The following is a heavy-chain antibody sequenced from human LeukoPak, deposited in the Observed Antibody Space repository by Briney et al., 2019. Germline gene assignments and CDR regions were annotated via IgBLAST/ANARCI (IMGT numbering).Heavy chain of an antibody. CDR1: GFTVSSNY. J-gene: IGHJ4*02. CDR2: IYSGGST. CDR3: ARVLGSARTEYYFDY. V-gene: IGHV3-53*01. Sequence: GGSLRLSCAASGFTVSSNYMSWVRQAPGKGLEWVAVIYSGGSTYYSDSVKGRFTISRDNSKNTLYLQMNSLRAEDTAVYYCARVLGSARTEYYFDYWGQGTLVTVSS. D-gene: IGHD3-10*02.